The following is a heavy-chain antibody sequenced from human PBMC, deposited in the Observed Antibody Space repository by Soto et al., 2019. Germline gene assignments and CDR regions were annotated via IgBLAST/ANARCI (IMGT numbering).Heavy chain of an antibody. CDR1: GGSISSGDYY. D-gene: IGHD2-15*01. Sequence: QVQLQSGPGLVKPSQTLSLTCTVSGGSISSGDYYWSWIRQPPGKGLEWIGYIYYSGSTYYNPSLKSRVTISVDTSKNQFSLKLSSVTAADTAVYYCARARGARYFDYWGQGTLVTVSS. CDR3: ARARGARYFDY. V-gene: IGHV4-30-4*01. J-gene: IGHJ4*02. CDR2: IYYSGST.